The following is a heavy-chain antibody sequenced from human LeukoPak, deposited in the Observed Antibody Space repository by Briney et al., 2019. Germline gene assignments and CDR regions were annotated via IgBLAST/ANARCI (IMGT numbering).Heavy chain of an antibody. CDR3: ARGRVYQLLLYELSN. V-gene: IGHV3-48*04. Sequence: EPGGSLRFSCAASGFTFSSYGMHWVRQAPGKGLEWVSYISSSSSPIYYADSVRGRFTISRDNAKNSLYLQMNSLRAEDTAVYYCARGRVYQLLLYELSNWGQGTLVTVSS. CDR1: GFTFSSYG. CDR2: ISSSSSPI. D-gene: IGHD2-2*01. J-gene: IGHJ4*02.